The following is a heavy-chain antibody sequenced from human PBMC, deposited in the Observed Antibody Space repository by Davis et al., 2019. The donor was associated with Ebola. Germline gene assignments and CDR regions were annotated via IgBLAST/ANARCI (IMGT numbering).Heavy chain of an antibody. Sequence: ASVKVSRKASGYILHNYGISWVRHAPGQGLEWMGWISAYNGNTNYAQKLQGRVTMTTDTSTSTAYMGLSSLRSEDTAVYYCARGRYCSGGSCYSSEYFQHWGQGTLVTVSS. CDR2: ISAYNGNT. D-gene: IGHD2-15*01. CDR3: ARGRYCSGGSCYSSEYFQH. J-gene: IGHJ1*01. V-gene: IGHV1-18*01. CDR1: GYILHNYG.